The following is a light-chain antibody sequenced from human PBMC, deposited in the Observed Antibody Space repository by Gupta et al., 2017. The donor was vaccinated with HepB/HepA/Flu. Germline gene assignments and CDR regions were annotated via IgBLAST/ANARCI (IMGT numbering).Light chain of an antibody. Sequence: SSELTQEPAVSVALGQTVKITCQGDSLNNYYATWYRQKPGQAPLLVIYGKNSRPSGTPDRFSCSKSGNTTSFTITGAQAGDEAGYYCYSPDNTGNGRWVFGGGTKLTVL. J-gene: IGLJ3*02. CDR3: YSPDNTGNGRWV. CDR2: GKN. CDR1: SLNNYY. V-gene: IGLV3-19*01.